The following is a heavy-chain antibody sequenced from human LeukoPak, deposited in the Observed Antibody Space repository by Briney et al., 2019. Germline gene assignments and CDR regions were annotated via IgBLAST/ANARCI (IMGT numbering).Heavy chain of an antibody. J-gene: IGHJ4*02. V-gene: IGHV4-30-2*05. Sequence: SETLSLTCAVSGGSISSGGYSWSWIRQPPGKGLEWIGYIYHSGSTYYNPSLKSRVSISVDTSKNQFSLRLSSVTAADTAVYYCGRAGADSSGYYTIDYWGQGTLVTVSS. CDR2: IYHSGST. D-gene: IGHD3-22*01. CDR1: GGSISSGGYS. CDR3: GRAGADSSGYYTIDY.